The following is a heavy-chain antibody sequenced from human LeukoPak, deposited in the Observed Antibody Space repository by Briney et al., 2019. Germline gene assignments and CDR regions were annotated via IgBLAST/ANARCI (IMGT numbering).Heavy chain of an antibody. CDR3: VKDIAGVAYNYGAFDY. Sequence: GGSLRLSCAASGFAFDDYAMHWVRQAPGKGLEWVSGISWNSGSIGYADSVKGRFTISRDNAKNSLYLQMNSLRAEDTALYYCVKDIAGVAYNYGAFDYWGQGTLVTVSS. D-gene: IGHD5-24*01. V-gene: IGHV3-9*01. CDR2: ISWNSGSI. CDR1: GFAFDDYA. J-gene: IGHJ4*02.